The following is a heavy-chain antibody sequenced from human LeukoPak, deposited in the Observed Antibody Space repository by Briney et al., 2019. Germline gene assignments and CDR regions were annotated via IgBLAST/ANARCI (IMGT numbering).Heavy chain of an antibody. CDR2: IYYSEST. CDR1: GGSISSDY. Sequence: PSETLSLTCTVSGGSISSDYWSWIRQPPGKGLEWIGNIYYSESTNYNPSLKSRVTISVDTSKNQFSLRLSSVTAADTAVYYCARGVSGYGSFDRWGQGTLVTVSS. J-gene: IGHJ4*02. CDR3: ARGVSGYGSFDR. D-gene: IGHD5-12*01. V-gene: IGHV4-59*01.